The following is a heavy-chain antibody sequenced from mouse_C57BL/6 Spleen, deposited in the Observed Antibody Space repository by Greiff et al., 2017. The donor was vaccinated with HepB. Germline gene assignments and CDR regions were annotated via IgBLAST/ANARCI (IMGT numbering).Heavy chain of an antibody. J-gene: IGHJ1*03. CDR1: GYTFTSYW. Sequence: QVQLQQPGAELVKPGASVKLSCKASGYTFTSYWMHWVKQRPGRGLEWIGRIDPNSGGTKYNEKFKSKATLTVDKPSSTAYMQLSSLTSEDSAVYYCARYPTTVVAHWYFDVWGTETTVTVSS. CDR2: IDPNSGGT. V-gene: IGHV1-72*01. D-gene: IGHD1-1*01. CDR3: ARYPTTVVAHWYFDV.